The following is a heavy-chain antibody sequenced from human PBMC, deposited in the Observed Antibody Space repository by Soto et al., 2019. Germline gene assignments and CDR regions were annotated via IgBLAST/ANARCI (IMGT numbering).Heavy chain of an antibody. CDR3: AVLKSSGRENDALDI. D-gene: IGHD3-22*01. V-gene: IGHV5-51*01. CDR2: IYPGDSDT. Sequence: PGESLKISCEGSGYSFPSYWIAWVRRMPRKGLEWMAIIYPGDSDTRYSPSFQGQVTISADKSISTAYLQWSSLKASDTAMYYCAVLKSSGRENDALDIWGQGTMVTVSS. CDR1: GYSFPSYW. J-gene: IGHJ3*02.